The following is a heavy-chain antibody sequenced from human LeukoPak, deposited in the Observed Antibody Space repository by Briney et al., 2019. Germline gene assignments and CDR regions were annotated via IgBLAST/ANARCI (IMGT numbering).Heavy chain of an antibody. Sequence: SETLSLTCTVSGYSISSGYFWGWIRQPPGKGLEWIGSIYHSGSTSYNPSLKSRVTISVDTSKNQFSLKLTSVTAADTAVYYCARVAPTVTYLFDYGGQGTLVTVSS. D-gene: IGHD4-17*01. J-gene: IGHJ4*02. CDR3: ARVAPTVTYLFDY. V-gene: IGHV4-38-2*02. CDR2: IYHSGST. CDR1: GYSISSGYF.